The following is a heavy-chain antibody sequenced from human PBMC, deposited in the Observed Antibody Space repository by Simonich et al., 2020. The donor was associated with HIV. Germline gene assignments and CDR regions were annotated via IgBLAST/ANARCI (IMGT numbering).Heavy chain of an antibody. CDR2: IYPTGST. V-gene: IGHV4-4*07. Sequence: GPGLVKPSETLSLTCTVSGGSISRSYWSWIRQPAGKGLEWIGSIYPTGSTNYNPSLKIRVTISVDKSKNQFSLKLTSVTAADTAVYYCARDQWETTGDFDIWGQGTLVTVSS. CDR3: ARDQWETTGDFDI. CDR1: GGSISRSY. J-gene: IGHJ3*02. D-gene: IGHD1-26*01.